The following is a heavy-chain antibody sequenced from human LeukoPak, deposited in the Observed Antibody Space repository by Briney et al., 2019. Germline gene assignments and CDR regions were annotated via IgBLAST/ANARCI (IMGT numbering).Heavy chain of an antibody. Sequence: SETLSLTCTVSGGSISSYYWSWIRQPPGKGLEWIGYIYYSGSTNYNPSLKSRVTISVDTSKNQFSLKLSSVTAADTAVYYCARGFEGYVTDYWGRGTLVTVSS. J-gene: IGHJ4*02. CDR3: ARGFEGYVTDY. D-gene: IGHD3-16*01. CDR1: GGSISSYY. CDR2: IYYSGST. V-gene: IGHV4-59*01.